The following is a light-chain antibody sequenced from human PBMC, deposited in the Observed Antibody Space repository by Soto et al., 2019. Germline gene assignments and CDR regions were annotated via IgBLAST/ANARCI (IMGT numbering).Light chain of an antibody. V-gene: IGKV1-33*01. CDR2: DAS. CDR1: QDISNY. J-gene: IGKJ1*01. CDR3: HQYDNLPPT. Sequence: DLQMTQSPSSLSASVGDRVTITCQASQDISNYLNWYQQKPGKASKLLIYDASNLETGVPSRFSGSGSETDFTFTISSLQPEDIATYYCHQYDNLPPTFGQGTKMEIK.